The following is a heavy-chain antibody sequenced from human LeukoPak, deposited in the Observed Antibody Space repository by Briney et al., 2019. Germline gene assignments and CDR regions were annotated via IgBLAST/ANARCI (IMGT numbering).Heavy chain of an antibody. D-gene: IGHD3-10*02. CDR3: ASCSGSPQAFDY. CDR1: GGSISSSSYY. CDR2: MYYSGSS. V-gene: IGHV4-39*07. Sequence: SETLSLTCTVSGGSISSSSYYWGWIRQPPGKGLEWIGSMYYSGSSYYSPSLKSRVTISGDTSKNQFSLELSSVTAADAAVYYCASCSGSPQAFDYWGQGTLLTVSS. J-gene: IGHJ4*02.